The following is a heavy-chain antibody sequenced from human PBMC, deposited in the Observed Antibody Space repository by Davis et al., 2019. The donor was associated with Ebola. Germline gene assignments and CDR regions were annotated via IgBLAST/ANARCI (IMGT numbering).Heavy chain of an antibody. D-gene: IGHD6-6*01. V-gene: IGHV3-53*01. CDR1: GFSVSDSY. CDR2: LYSSGSTT. Sequence: PGGSLRLSCAVSGFSVSDSYMHWVRQAPGKGLEWVSVLYSSGSTTYYADSVQGQFTISRDNSKNTLYLQMDSLRAEDTAVYYCARDGGAARQLDYWGQGTLVTVSS. J-gene: IGHJ4*02. CDR3: ARDGGAARQLDY.